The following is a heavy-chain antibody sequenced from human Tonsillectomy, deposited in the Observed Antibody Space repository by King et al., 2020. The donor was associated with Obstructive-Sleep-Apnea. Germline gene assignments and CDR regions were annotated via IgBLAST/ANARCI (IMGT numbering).Heavy chain of an antibody. V-gene: IGHV4-31*03. J-gene: IGHJ6*02. CDR2: IYYSGST. CDR3: ARAVDGSGSYSYYYNAMDV. Sequence: LQLQESGPGLVKPSQTLSLTCTVSGGSINSVGYYWTWIRQHPGKGLEWIGYIYYSGSTYYNPSLKSRVTISVDTSKNQFSLGLSSVTAADTAVYYCARAVDGSGSYSYYYNAMDVWGQGTTVTVSS. CDR1: GGSINSVGYY. D-gene: IGHD3-10*01.